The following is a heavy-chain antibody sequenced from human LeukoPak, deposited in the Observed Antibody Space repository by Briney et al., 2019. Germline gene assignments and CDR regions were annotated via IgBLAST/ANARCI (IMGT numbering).Heavy chain of an antibody. CDR3: ATAAGVVVVAAAAYDY. CDR1: GYTLTELS. Sequence: GASVKVSCKVSGYTLTELSMHWVRQAPGKGLEWMGGFDPEDGETIYAQKLQGRVTMTEDTSTDTAYMELSSLRSEDTAVYYCATAAGVVVVAAAAYDYWGQGTLVTVSS. J-gene: IGHJ4*02. D-gene: IGHD2-15*01. V-gene: IGHV1-24*01. CDR2: FDPEDGET.